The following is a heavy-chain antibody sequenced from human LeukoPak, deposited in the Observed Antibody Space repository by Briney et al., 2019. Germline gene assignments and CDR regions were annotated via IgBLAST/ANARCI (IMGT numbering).Heavy chain of an antibody. J-gene: IGHJ5*02. D-gene: IGHD6-13*01. Sequence: GESLRISCKGSGFSFTSYWISWVRQMPGKGLEWMGRIDPSDSYTNYSPSFQGHVTISADKSISTAYLQWSSLKASDTAMYYCARTYSSSWYWFDPWGQGTLVTVSS. V-gene: IGHV5-10-1*01. CDR1: GFSFTSYW. CDR2: IDPSDSYT. CDR3: ARTYSSSWYWFDP.